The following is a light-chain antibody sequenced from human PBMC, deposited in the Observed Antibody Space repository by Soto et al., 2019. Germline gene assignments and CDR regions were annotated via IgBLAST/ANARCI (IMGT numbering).Light chain of an antibody. CDR3: PAWDDSLSCRV. V-gene: IGLV1-47*01. CDR2: RNN. CDR1: SSNIGSNY. Sequence: QSVLTQPPSASGTPGQRVTISCSGSSSNIGSNYVYWYQQLPGTAPKLLIYRNNQRPSGVPDRFSGSKSGTSASLAISGLRSEDEDDYYCPAWDDSLSCRVFGTGTKLTAL. J-gene: IGLJ1*01.